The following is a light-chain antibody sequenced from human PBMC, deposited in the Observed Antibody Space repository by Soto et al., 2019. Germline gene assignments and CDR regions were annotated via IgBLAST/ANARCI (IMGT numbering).Light chain of an antibody. CDR1: QSVRSNY. Sequence: EIVLKQSPDTLSLSPGERATLSCRASQSVRSNYLSWYQQKPGQAPRFLIYDASSRATGIPARFSGSGSGTDFTLTISSLEPEDFAVYYCQQYGSTPLTFGGGTKVDIK. J-gene: IGKJ4*01. CDR2: DAS. CDR3: QQYGSTPLT. V-gene: IGKV3-20*01.